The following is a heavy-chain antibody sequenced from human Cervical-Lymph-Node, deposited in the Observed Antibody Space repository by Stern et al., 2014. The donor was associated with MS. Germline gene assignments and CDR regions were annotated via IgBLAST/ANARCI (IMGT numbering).Heavy chain of an antibody. D-gene: IGHD3-10*01. CDR1: GGTFSSYS. CDR2: VIPMFGTA. V-gene: IGHV1-69*01. J-gene: IGHJ6*02. Sequence: VQLVASGAEVKQPGSSVRVSCKASGGTFSSYSISWVRQAPGQGLEWMGVVIPMFGTANYAQKFQGRVAITADDSTTTAYMEVSSLRSEDTAVYSCASSVGELTPEAVWGQGTTVTVFS. CDR3: ASSVGELTPEAV.